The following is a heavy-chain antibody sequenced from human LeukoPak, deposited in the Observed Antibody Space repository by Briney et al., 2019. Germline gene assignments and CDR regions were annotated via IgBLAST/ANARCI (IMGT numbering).Heavy chain of an antibody. J-gene: IGHJ6*02. CDR1: GGSFSGYY. CDR2: INHSGST. V-gene: IGHV4-34*01. D-gene: IGHD1-26*01. CDR3: ARVPRIVGATWHYYYYGMDV. Sequence: PSETLSLTCAVYGGSFSGYYWSWIRQPPGKGLEWIGEINHSGSTNYNPSLKSRVTISVDTSKNQFSLKLSSVTAADTAVYYCARVPRIVGATWHYYYYGMDVWGQGTTVTVSS.